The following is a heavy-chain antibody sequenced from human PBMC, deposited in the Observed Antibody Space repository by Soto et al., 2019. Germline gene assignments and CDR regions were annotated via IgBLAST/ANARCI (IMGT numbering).Heavy chain of an antibody. CDR3: ARQNYDYVWGSYPPLGPPWFDP. J-gene: IGHJ5*02. D-gene: IGHD3-16*02. V-gene: IGHV4-39*01. CDR2: IYYSGST. CDR1: GGSISSSSYY. Sequence: QLQLQESGPGLVKPSETLSLTCTVSGGSISSSSYYWGWIRQPPGKGLEWIGSIYYSGSTYYNPSLKGRVTISVDTSKNQFSLKVSSVTAADTAVYYCARQNYDYVWGSYPPLGPPWFDPWGQGTLVTVSS.